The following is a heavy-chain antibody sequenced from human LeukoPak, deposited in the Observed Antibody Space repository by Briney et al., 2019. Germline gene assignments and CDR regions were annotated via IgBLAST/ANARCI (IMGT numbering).Heavy chain of an antibody. CDR1: GASISSGSNY. V-gene: IGHV4-39*07. J-gene: IGHJ6*03. Sequence: SETLYLTCSVSGASISSGSNYWGWIRQPPGKTLEWIGSIYSSGSTYYNSSLESRVIIIIVTPKNDFSVQLSSVTAADTAVYYCARANTIFGVGRYYYYMDVWGKGTTVTVSS. CDR2: IYSSGST. CDR3: ARANTIFGVGRYYYYMDV. D-gene: IGHD3-3*01.